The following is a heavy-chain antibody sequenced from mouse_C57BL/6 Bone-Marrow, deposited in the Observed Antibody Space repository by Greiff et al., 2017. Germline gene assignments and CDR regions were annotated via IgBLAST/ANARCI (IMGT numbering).Heavy chain of an antibody. CDR1: GYSITSGYY. J-gene: IGHJ4*01. CDR3: AKIIYDGYYEEYYYAMDY. CDR2: ISYDGSN. Sequence: EVKLVESGPGLVKPSQSLSLTCSVTGYSITSGYYWNWIRQFPGNKLEWMGYISYDGSNNYNPSLKNRISITRDTSKNQFFLKLNSVTTEDTATYYCAKIIYDGYYEEYYYAMDYWGQGTSVTVSS. V-gene: IGHV3-6*01. D-gene: IGHD2-3*01.